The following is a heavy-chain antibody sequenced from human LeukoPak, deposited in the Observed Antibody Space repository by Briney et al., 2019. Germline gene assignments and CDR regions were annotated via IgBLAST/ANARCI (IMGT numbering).Heavy chain of an antibody. CDR3: ARASRYSGSYYFDY. V-gene: IGHV1-2*02. CDR2: INPNSGGT. D-gene: IGHD1-26*01. J-gene: IGHJ4*02. CDR1: GYTFTGYY. Sequence: ASVKVSCKASGYTFTGYYMHWVRQAPGQGLEWMGWINPNSGGTNYAQKLQGRVTMTTDTSTSTAYMELRSLRSDDTAVYYCARASRYSGSYYFDYWGQGTLVTVSS.